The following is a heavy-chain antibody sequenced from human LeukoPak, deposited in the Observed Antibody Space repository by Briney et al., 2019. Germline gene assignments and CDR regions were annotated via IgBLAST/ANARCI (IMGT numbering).Heavy chain of an antibody. V-gene: IGHV1-2*02. Sequence: GASVKVSCKASGYTFTGYFMRWVRQAPGQGPEWMGWINPNSGGTNFAQKFQGRVTMARDTSISTAYMELSRLRSDDTAVYYCATSYDSTAYSEFWGQGTLVTVSS. CDR1: GYTFTGYF. CDR2: INPNSGGT. J-gene: IGHJ4*02. D-gene: IGHD3-22*01. CDR3: ATSYDSTAYSEF.